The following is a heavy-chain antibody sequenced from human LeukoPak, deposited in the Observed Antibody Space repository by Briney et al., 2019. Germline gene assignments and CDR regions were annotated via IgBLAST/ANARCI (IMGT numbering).Heavy chain of an antibody. Sequence: ASVKASCKASGFTFTSSAVQWVRQARGQRLEWIGWIVVGSGNTNYAQKFQERVTITRDMSTSTAYMELSSLRSEDTAVYYCAAPSPSGAVAPLDYWGQGTLVTVSS. CDR3: AAPSPSGAVAPLDY. D-gene: IGHD6-19*01. CDR1: GFTFTSSA. V-gene: IGHV1-58*01. CDR2: IVVGSGNT. J-gene: IGHJ4*02.